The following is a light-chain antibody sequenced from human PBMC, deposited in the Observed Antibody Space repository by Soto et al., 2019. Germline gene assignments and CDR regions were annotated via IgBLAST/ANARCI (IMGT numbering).Light chain of an antibody. V-gene: IGLV2-8*01. CDR3: SSYTSRSTLDYV. Sequence: QSALTQPPSASGSPGQSVTISCSGTSSDVGGYNYVSWYQHYPGKAPKLMIYEVTKRPSGVPDRFSGSKSGNTASLTVSGLQAEDEADYYCSSYTSRSTLDYVFGSGTKVTVL. J-gene: IGLJ1*01. CDR2: EVT. CDR1: SSDVGGYNY.